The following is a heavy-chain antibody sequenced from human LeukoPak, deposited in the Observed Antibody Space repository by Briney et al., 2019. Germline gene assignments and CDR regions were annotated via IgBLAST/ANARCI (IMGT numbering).Heavy chain of an antibody. D-gene: IGHD3-3*01. CDR3: ARDRRYLLENWFDP. V-gene: IGHV3-66*01. J-gene: IGHJ5*01. CDR1: GFTVSSNY. Sequence: GGSLRLSCAASGFTVSSNYMSWVRQAPGKGLEWVSVIYSGGSTYYADSVKGRFTISRDNSKNTLYLQMNSLRAEDTAVYYCARDRRYLLENWFDPWGQGTTVTVSS. CDR2: IYSGGST.